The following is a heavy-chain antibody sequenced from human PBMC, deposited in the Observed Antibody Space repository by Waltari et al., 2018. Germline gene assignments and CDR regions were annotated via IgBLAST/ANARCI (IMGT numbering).Heavy chain of an antibody. D-gene: IGHD3-22*01. CDR2: INGYGDKT. J-gene: IGHJ5*02. CDR1: GFIFTNYA. Sequence: EVQVLESGGGLVQPGGSLSLTCAASGFIFTNYALNGVRQAPGKGLEWVSGINGYGDKTYYADSVKGRFTLSRDNSRNTLSLQMNSLRAEDTAVYYCAKAHFYDTSGYIEHWGQGTLVTVSS. CDR3: AKAHFYDTSGYIEH. V-gene: IGHV3-23*01.